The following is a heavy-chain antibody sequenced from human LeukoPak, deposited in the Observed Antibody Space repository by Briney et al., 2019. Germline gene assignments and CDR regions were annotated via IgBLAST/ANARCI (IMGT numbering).Heavy chain of an antibody. CDR3: ATSTKVVRPDSWDS. Sequence: PSETLSLTCAISGGSFDGYSWSWIRQSPGKGLEWIGETNLGGSTTYNPSLKSRVTLTIDTSKKEVSLKLTSVTAADTSIYFCATSTKVVRPDSWDSWGQGTLVTVSS. CDR1: GGSFDGYS. V-gene: IGHV4-34*01. J-gene: IGHJ4*02. D-gene: IGHD4-11*01. CDR2: TNLGGST.